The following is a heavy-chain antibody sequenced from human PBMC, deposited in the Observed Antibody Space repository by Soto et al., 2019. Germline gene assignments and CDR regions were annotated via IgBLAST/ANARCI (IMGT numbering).Heavy chain of an antibody. CDR2: IDSNGNT. CDR3: ARQIYCTSRTCYPEGYYGMDI. V-gene: IGHV4-59*08. Sequence: QVHLQESGPGLVKDSETLSLTCTVSGGSINSYYWDWIRQSPGKGLEWIGYIDSNGNTDYNPSLKSRVTISVDTSKNQFSLKLSSVTVADTAVYYCARQIYCTSRTCYPEGYYGMDIWGQGTAVTVSS. D-gene: IGHD2-8*01. CDR1: GGSINSYY. J-gene: IGHJ6*02.